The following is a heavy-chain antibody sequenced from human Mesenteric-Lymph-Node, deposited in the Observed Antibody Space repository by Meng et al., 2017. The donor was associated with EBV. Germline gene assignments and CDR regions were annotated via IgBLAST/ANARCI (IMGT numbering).Heavy chain of an antibody. D-gene: IGHD4-11*01. CDR1: GGSISSGG. J-gene: IGHJ4*02. CDR3: ARTRYPDYRDDS. Sequence: VKLQRSGRGLVTPSQTPSLTCVVCGGSISSGGSCIRQRAGKGLEWIGYTSYNGITYYNPSLKSRVTISLDTSRNQCSLKLSSVTAADKGVYYCARTRYPDYRDDSWGQGTLVTVSS. CDR2: TSYNGIT. V-gene: IGHV4-30-4*01.